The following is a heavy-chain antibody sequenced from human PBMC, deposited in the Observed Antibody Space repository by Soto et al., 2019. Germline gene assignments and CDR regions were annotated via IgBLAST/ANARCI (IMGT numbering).Heavy chain of an antibody. CDR2: ISGSGTST. CDR3: AKDEACSGGGCYLRSDY. D-gene: IGHD2-15*01. V-gene: IGHV3-23*01. J-gene: IGHJ4*02. Sequence: EVQLLESGGGLVQPGGSLRLSCAASGFTFSSYAMSWVRQAPGKGLEWVSAISGSGTSTYYADSVEGRFTVSRANSKNTLYLQMNSLRAEDTAVYYCAKDEACSGGGCYLRSDYWGQGTLVTVSS. CDR1: GFTFSSYA.